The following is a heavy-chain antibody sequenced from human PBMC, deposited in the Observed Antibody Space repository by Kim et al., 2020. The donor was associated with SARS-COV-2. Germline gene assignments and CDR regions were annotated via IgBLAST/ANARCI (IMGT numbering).Heavy chain of an antibody. Sequence: KGRATISVDTSKNQFSLKLSSVTAADTAVYYCARAHSLYCSSTSCSFDYWGQGTLVTVSS. CDR3: ARAHSLYCSSTSCSFDY. D-gene: IGHD2-2*01. V-gene: IGHV4-34*04. J-gene: IGHJ4*02.